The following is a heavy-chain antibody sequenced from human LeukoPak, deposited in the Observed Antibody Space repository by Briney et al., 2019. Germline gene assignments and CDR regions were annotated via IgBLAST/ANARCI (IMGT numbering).Heavy chain of an antibody. J-gene: IGHJ4*02. Sequence: VGSVRVSCKASGYILINYRIHWVRQAPGRSREWMGQINGGVENTKYSQKFRGRLTITRHIVATTAYLELRSLRSEDTAVYYCARLGYYSSTSCSGGYWGQGTLVTVSS. CDR3: ARLGYYSSTSCSGGY. CDR2: INGGVENT. CDR1: GYILINYR. V-gene: IGHV1-3*01. D-gene: IGHD2-2*01.